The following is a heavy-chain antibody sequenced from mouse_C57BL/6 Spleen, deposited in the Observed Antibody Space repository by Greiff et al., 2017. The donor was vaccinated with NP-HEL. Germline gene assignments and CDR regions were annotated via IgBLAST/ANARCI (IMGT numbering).Heavy chain of an antibody. D-gene: IGHD2-10*01. J-gene: IGHJ3*01. CDR2: IHPNSGST. V-gene: IGHV1-64*01. CDR1: GYTFISYW. Sequence: VQLQQPGAELVKPGASVKLSCKASGYTFISYWMHWVKQRPGQGLEWIGMIHPNSGSTNYNEKLKSKATLTVDKSSSTAYMQLSSLTSEDSAVYYCASYYGNSWFAYWGQGTLVTVSA. CDR3: ASYYGNSWFAY.